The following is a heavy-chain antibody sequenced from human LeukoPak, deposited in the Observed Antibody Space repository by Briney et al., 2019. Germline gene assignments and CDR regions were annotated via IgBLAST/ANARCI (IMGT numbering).Heavy chain of an antibody. CDR3: ARYFCPGDNCLHFDY. Sequence: SETLSLTCTVSGDSVTTYYWGWIRQPPGKGLEWIGNIHYSGRTNSNPSLESRVTISVDMSKNQFSLKMSSVTAADTAMYYCARYFCPGDNCLHFDYWGQGTLVTVSS. V-gene: IGHV4-59*02. CDR2: IHYSGRT. J-gene: IGHJ4*02. CDR1: GDSVTTYY. D-gene: IGHD3/OR15-3a*01.